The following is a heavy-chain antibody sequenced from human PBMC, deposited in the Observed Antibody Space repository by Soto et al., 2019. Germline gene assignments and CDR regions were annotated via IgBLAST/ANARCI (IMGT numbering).Heavy chain of an antibody. CDR1: GFTFTTYY. Sequence: GGSLRLSCAASGFTFTTYYMTWVRQAPGKGLEWVASIKNDGSEQYYVDSVKGRFTISRDNAKNSLYLQMDSLRAGDTALYYCSRENWFQDYWGQGTMVTVSS. CDR3: SRENWFQDY. CDR2: IKNDGSEQ. J-gene: IGHJ4*02. D-gene: IGHD3-10*01. V-gene: IGHV3-7*03.